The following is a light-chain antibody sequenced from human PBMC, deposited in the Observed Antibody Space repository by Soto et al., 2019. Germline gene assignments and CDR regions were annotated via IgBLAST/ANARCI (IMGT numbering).Light chain of an antibody. J-gene: IGLJ2*01. V-gene: IGLV2-8*01. Sequence: QSALTQPPSASGSPGQSVTISCTGTSSDVGGYNYVSWYQQHPGKAPKLMISEVSMRPSGVPDRFSGSKSGNTASLTVSGLQDEDEADYYCSSFAGNNNLVFGGGTKLTVL. CDR2: EVS. CDR1: SSDVGGYNY. CDR3: SSFAGNNNLV.